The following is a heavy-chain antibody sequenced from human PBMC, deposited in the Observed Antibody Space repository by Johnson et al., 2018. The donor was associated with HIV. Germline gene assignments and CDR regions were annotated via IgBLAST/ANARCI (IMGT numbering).Heavy chain of an antibody. CDR1: RFTFDDYA. V-gene: IGHV3-9*01. CDR2: ISWNSGSI. D-gene: IGHD1-26*01. CDR3: ARDSGAPGNDAFDI. J-gene: IGHJ3*02. Sequence: VQLVESGGVVVQPGGSLRLSCETSRFTFDDYAMHWVRQAPGNGLEWVSGISWNSGSIGYADSVKGRFTISRDNAKNSLYLQMNSLRPEDTALYFCARDSGAPGNDAFDIWGQGTMVTISS.